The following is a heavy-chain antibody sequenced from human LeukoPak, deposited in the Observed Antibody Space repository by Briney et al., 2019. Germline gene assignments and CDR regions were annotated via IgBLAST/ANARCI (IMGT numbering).Heavy chain of an antibody. CDR3: KGSYSPNYDY. Sequence: GGSLRLSCVASGFTVSSNYMSWVRKAPGKGLEWVSVIYSGGSTYYADSVKGRFTISRDNSKNTLYLQMNSLRAEDTAVYYCKGSYSPNYDYWGQGTLVTVSS. CDR1: GFTVSSNY. J-gene: IGHJ4*02. CDR2: IYSGGST. V-gene: IGHV3-66*01. D-gene: IGHD1-26*01.